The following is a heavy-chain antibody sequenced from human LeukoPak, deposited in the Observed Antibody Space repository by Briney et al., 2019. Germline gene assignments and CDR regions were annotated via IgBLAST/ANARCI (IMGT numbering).Heavy chain of an antibody. CDR3: ARGWAYYYGSGSYGLDY. V-gene: IGHV4-34*01. Sequence: ASETVSLTCAVYGGSFSGYYWSWIRQPPGKGQEWIGEINHSGSTNYNPSLKSRVTISVDTSKNQFSLKLSSVTAADTAVYYCARGWAYYYGSGSYGLDYWGQGTLVTVSS. CDR1: GGSFSGYY. J-gene: IGHJ4*02. D-gene: IGHD3-10*01. CDR2: INHSGST.